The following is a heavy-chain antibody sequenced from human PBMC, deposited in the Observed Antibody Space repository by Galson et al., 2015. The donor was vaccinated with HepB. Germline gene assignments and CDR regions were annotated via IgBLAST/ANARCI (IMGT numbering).Heavy chain of an antibody. CDR1: GGSISSGDYY. J-gene: IGHJ4*02. D-gene: IGHD3-3*01. V-gene: IGHV4-30-4*01. Sequence: LSLTCTVSGGSISSGDYYWSWIRQPPGKGLEWIGYIYYSGSTYYNPSLKSRVTISVDTSKNQFSLKLSSVTAADTAVYYCARVLTSTTWSGHHDYWGQGTLVTVSS. CDR2: IYYSGST. CDR3: ARVLTSTTWSGHHDY.